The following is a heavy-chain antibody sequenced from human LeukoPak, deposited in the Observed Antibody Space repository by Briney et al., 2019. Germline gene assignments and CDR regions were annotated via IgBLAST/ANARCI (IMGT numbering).Heavy chain of an antibody. CDR3: ARLTLTSFIVGATPTGYYYYGMDV. V-gene: IGHV3-21*01. D-gene: IGHD1-26*01. CDR1: GFTFSSYS. Sequence: GAPRLSCAASGFTFSSYSMNWVRQAPGKGLEWVSSISSSSSYIYYADSVKGRFTISRDNAKNSLYLQMNSLRAEDTAVYYCARLTLTSFIVGATPTGYYYYGMDVWGQGTTVTVSS. CDR2: ISSSSSYI. J-gene: IGHJ6*02.